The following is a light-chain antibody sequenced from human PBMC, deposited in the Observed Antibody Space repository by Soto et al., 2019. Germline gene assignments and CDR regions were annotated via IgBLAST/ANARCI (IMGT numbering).Light chain of an antibody. CDR1: SSNIGAGYD. CDR3: QSYDNNSDYV. Sequence: SVLXXPPSVSGAPGQRVTICCTGSSSNIGAGYDVHWYQQLPGTAPKLLIYGNSNRPSGVPDRFSGSKSGTSASLAITGLRAEDEADYYCQSYDNNSDYVFGTGTKVTVL. CDR2: GNS. J-gene: IGLJ1*01. V-gene: IGLV1-40*01.